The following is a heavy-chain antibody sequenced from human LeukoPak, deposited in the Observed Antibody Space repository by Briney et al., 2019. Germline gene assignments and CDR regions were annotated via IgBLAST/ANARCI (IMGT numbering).Heavy chain of an antibody. D-gene: IGHD3-10*01. CDR3: AKDRATYYSGGFDY. Sequence: GGSLRLSCAASGFTFSSYAMHWVRQAPGKGLEWVAVISYDGSNKYYADSVKGRFTISRDNSKNTLYLQMNSLRAENMAVYFCAKDRATYYSGGFDYWGQGTLLTVSS. J-gene: IGHJ4*02. CDR1: GFTFSSYA. V-gene: IGHV3-30-3*01. CDR2: ISYDGSNK.